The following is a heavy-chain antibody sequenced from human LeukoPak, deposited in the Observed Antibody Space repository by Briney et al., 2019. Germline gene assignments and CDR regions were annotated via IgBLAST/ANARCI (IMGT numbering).Heavy chain of an antibody. CDR3: AGVSSSWYFHADY. J-gene: IGHJ4*02. CDR1: GGSFSGYY. D-gene: IGHD6-13*01. Sequence: SETLSLTCTVYGGSFSGYYWSWIRQPPGKGLEWIGEINHSGSTNYNPSLKSRVTTSVDTSKNQFSLKLSSVTAADAAVYYCAGVSSSWYFHADYWGQGTLVTVSS. V-gene: IGHV4-34*01. CDR2: INHSGST.